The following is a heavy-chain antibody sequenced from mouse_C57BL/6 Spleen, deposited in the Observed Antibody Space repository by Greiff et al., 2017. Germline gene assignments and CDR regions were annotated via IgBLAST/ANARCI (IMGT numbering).Heavy chain of an antibody. CDR1: GYTFTSYG. CDR2: IYPRSGNT. Sequence: QVQLKESGAELARPGASVKLSCKASGYTFTSYGISWVKQRTGQGLEWIGEIYPRSGNTYYTEQFKGKATLTADKASSTAYRELRSLTSEDSAVYFWARRGGYDYDVNWYFDVWGTGTTVTVSS. D-gene: IGHD2-4*01. V-gene: IGHV1-81*01. CDR3: ARRGGYDYDVNWYFDV. J-gene: IGHJ1*03.